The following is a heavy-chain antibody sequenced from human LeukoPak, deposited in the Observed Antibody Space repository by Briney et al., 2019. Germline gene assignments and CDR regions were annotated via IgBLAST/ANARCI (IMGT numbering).Heavy chain of an antibody. CDR3: ARHRWSSGWFDY. CDR2: IYYSGST. J-gene: IGHJ4*02. V-gene: IGHV4-59*08. D-gene: IGHD6-19*01. Sequence: SETLSLTCTVSGGSISSYYWSWIRQPPGKGLEWIGYIYYSGSTNYNPSLKSRVTISVDTSKNQFSLKLSSVTAADTAGYYCARHRWSSGWFDYWGQGTLVTVSS. CDR1: GGSISSYY.